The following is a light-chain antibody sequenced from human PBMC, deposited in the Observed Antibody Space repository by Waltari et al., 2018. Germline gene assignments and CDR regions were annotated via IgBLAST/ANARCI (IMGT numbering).Light chain of an antibody. CDR2: DVN. CDR1: SSDVGGYNY. V-gene: IGLV2-14*03. Sequence: QSALTQPASVSGSPGQSITISCTGTSSDVGGYNYVSWYQQHPGKGPKLIIYDVNNRPSGVSNRFSGSKSGNTASLTISGLQAEDEADYYYNSYTSSSTYVFGTGTKVTVL. J-gene: IGLJ1*01. CDR3: NSYTSSSTYV.